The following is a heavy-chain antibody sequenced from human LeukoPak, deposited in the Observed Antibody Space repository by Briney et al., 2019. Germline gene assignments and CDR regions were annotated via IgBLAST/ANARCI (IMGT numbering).Heavy chain of an antibody. Sequence: PSETLSLTCAVYGGSFSGYYWNWIRQPPGKGLEWIGEINHSGSTNYNPSLKSRVTISVDTSKNQFSLKLSSVTAADTAVYYCARHPPPRYYYDSSGYYLDYWGQGTLVTVSS. J-gene: IGHJ4*02. CDR2: INHSGST. CDR3: ARHPPPRYYYDSSGYYLDY. D-gene: IGHD3-22*01. V-gene: IGHV4-34*01. CDR1: GGSFSGYY.